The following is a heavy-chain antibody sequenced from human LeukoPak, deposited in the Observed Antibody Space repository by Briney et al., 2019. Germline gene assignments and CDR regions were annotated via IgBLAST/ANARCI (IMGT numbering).Heavy chain of an antibody. CDR1: RFTFSSYW. Sequence: GGSLRLSCAASRFTFSSYWMSWVRQAPGKGLEWVANIKQDGREKYYVGSVKGRFTISRDNAKNSLSLQMNSLRAEDTAVYYCARLYYYDSPYFDYWGQGTLVTVSS. CDR3: ARLYYYDSPYFDY. D-gene: IGHD3-22*01. V-gene: IGHV3-7*05. J-gene: IGHJ4*02. CDR2: IKQDGREK.